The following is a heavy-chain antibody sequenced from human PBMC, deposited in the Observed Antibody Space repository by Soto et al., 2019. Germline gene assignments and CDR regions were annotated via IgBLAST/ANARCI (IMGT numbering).Heavy chain of an antibody. CDR2: ISGSGGST. Sequence: EVQLLESGGGLVQPGGSLRLSCAASGFTFSSYAMSWVRQAPGKGLEWVSAISGSGGSTYYADSVKGRFTISRDNSKNTLYLQMNSLRAEDTAVYYCAKAAGVGDYYYYYGMDVWGQGTTVTVSS. CDR1: GFTFSSYA. CDR3: AKAAGVGDYYYYYGMDV. J-gene: IGHJ6*02. V-gene: IGHV3-23*01. D-gene: IGHD1-26*01.